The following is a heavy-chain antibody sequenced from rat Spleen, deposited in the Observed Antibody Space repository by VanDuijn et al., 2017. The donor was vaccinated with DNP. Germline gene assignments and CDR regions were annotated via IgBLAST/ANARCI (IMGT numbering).Heavy chain of an antibody. Sequence: EVQLVESGGGPVQPGRSLKLSCVASGFIFSNYWMTWIRQAPGKGLEWVATISYDGSDTYYRDPVKGRFTISRDNAKSSLYLQMDSLRSEDTATYYCTTLVTGLWYFDFWGPGTMVTVSS. D-gene: IGHD1-11*01. J-gene: IGHJ1*01. CDR3: TTLVTGLWYFDF. CDR2: ISYDGSDT. CDR1: GFIFSNYW. V-gene: IGHV5-31*01.